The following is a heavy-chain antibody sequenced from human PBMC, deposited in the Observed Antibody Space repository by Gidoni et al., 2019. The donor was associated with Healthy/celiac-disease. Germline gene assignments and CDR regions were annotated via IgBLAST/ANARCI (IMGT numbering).Heavy chain of an antibody. J-gene: IGHJ6*02. Sequence: QLQLQESGPGLVKPSETLSLTCTVPGGSISSGSYYWGWIRQPPGKGLEWIGSISYRWSTYYTPSLKRRVTISVDTSKNQFSLKLSSVTAADTAVYYCARHGGAGMGYYYYGMDVWGQGTTVTVSS. D-gene: IGHD3-10*01. CDR1: GGSISSGSYY. CDR2: ISYRWST. CDR3: ARHGGAGMGYYYYGMDV. V-gene: IGHV4-39*01.